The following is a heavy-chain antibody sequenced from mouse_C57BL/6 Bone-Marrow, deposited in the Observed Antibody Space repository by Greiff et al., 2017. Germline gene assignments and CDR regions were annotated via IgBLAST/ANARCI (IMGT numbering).Heavy chain of an antibody. J-gene: IGHJ4*01. D-gene: IGHD2-1*01. CDR2: INPSNGGT. V-gene: IGHV1-53*01. Sequence: QVQLQQPGTELVKPGASVKLSCKASGYTFTSYWMHWVKQRPGQGLEWIGNINPSNGGTNYNEKFKSKATLTVDKSSSTAYMQLNSLTSEDSAVYYWARDENYYGKGYYAMDYWGQGTSVTVSS. CDR3: ARDENYYGKGYYAMDY. CDR1: GYTFTSYW.